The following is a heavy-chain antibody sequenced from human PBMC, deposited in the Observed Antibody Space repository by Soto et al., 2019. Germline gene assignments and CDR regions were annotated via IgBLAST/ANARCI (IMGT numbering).Heavy chain of an antibody. CDR1: GGTFSSYA. CDR3: ARESWSGQLVGYYYYYGMDV. CDR2: ISPISGTA. Sequence: QVQLVQSGAEVKKPGSSVKVSCKASGGTFSSYAISWVRQAPGQGLEWMGGISPISGTANYAQKFQGRVTITADKSTSTAYMELNSLRSEDTAVYYCARESWSGQLVGYYYYYGMDVWGQGTTVTVSS. V-gene: IGHV1-69*06. D-gene: IGHD6-6*01. J-gene: IGHJ6*02.